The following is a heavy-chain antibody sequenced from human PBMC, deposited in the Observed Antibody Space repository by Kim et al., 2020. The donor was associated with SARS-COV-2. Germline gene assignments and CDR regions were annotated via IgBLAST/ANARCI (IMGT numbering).Heavy chain of an antibody. Sequence: YYTPPLKSRVTISVDTSNNHCSLRLSSVTAADTAVYYCARLRSGVGWFDPWGQGTLVTVSS. V-gene: IGHV4-39*02. J-gene: IGHJ5*02. D-gene: IGHD5-12*01. CDR3: ARLRSGVGWFDP.